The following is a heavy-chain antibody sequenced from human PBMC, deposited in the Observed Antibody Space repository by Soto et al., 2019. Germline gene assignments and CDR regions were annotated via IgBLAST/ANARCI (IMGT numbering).Heavy chain of an antibody. CDR2: ISSSSSTI. CDR3: ARVSRSGYYYWEGVSAFDL. V-gene: IGHV3-48*02. CDR1: GFTFSSYS. D-gene: IGHD3-22*01. Sequence: GGSLRLSCAASGFTFSSYSMNWVRQAPGKGLEWVSYISSSSSTIYYADSVKGRFTISRDNAKNSLYLQMNSLRDEDTAVYYCARVSRSGYYYWEGVSAFDLWGQGTMVTVSS. J-gene: IGHJ3*01.